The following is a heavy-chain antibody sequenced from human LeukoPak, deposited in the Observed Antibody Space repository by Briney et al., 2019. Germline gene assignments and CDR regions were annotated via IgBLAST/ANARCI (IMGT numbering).Heavy chain of an antibody. D-gene: IGHD4-11*01. V-gene: IGHV3-30-3*01. CDR2: ISYDGSNK. CDR1: GFTFSSYA. J-gene: IGHJ4*02. CDR3: ARDPDSNYVHRFDS. Sequence: GGSLRLSCAASGFTFSSYAMHWVRQAPGKGLEWVAVISYDGSNKYYADSVKGRFTISRDNSKNTLYLQMNSLRAEDTAVYYCARDPDSNYVHRFDSWGQGTLVTVSS.